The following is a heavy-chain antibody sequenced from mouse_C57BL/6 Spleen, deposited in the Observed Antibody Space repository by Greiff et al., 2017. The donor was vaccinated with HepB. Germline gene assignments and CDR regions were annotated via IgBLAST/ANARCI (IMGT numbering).Heavy chain of an antibody. J-gene: IGHJ2*01. V-gene: IGHV1-82*01. CDR1: GYAFSSSW. CDR3: ARGRNNLDY. D-gene: IGHD1-3*01. Sequence: VQLQQSGPELVKPGASVKISCKASGYAFSSSWMNWVKQRPGKGLEWIGRIYPGDGDTNYNGKFKGKATLTADKSSSTAYMQLSSLTSEDSAVYFCARGRNNLDYWGQGTTLTVSS. CDR2: IYPGDGDT.